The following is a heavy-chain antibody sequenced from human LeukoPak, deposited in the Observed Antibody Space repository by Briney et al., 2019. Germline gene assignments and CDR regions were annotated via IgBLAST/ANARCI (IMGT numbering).Heavy chain of an antibody. CDR1: GYTFTVYY. Sequence: ASVNVSCKASGYTFTVYYMHWVRQAPGQGLEWMGWIDPNSGGTNYAQKFRGRVTMTRDTSISTAYMELSRLRSDDTAVYYCALFGVVTLFDYWGQGTLVTVSS. J-gene: IGHJ4*02. V-gene: IGHV1-2*02. D-gene: IGHD3-3*01. CDR3: ALFGVVTLFDY. CDR2: IDPNSGGT.